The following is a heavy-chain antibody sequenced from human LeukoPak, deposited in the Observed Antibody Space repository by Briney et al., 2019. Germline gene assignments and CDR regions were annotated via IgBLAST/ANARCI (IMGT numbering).Heavy chain of an antibody. J-gene: IGHJ6*02. D-gene: IGHD1-1*01. CDR2: ISGSGGST. V-gene: IGHV3-23*01. CDR3: ARGQLEWENYYYGMDV. CDR1: GFTFSSYA. Sequence: GGSLRLSCAASGFTFSSYAMSWVRQTPGKGLEWVSAISGSGGSTYYADSVKGRFTISRDNSKNTLYLQMNSLRAEDTAVYYCARGQLEWENYYYGMDVWGQGTTVTVSS.